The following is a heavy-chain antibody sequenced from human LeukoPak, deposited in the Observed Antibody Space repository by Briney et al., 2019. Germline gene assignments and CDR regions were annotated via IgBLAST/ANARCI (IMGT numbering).Heavy chain of an antibody. CDR2: VNPSGGST. CDR3: ARELLTHPNIRYCSSTSCSSGYFDY. V-gene: IGHV1-46*01. D-gene: IGHD2-2*01. CDR1: GYTFTSYY. J-gene: IGHJ4*02. Sequence: ASVKVSCKASGYTFTSYYMHWVRQAPGQGLEWMGIVNPSGGSTSYAQKFQGRVTMTRDTSTSTVYMELSSLRSEDTAVYYCARELLTHPNIRYCSSTSCSSGYFDYWAREPWSPSPQ.